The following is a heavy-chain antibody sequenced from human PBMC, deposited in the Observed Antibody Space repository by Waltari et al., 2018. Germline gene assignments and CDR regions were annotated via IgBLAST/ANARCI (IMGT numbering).Heavy chain of an antibody. CDR3: AREPMGVTAISFYFQH. V-gene: IGHV1-69*01. Sequence: QVQLVQSGAEVKKPGSSVKVSCKASGGTFSSYAISWVRQAPGQGLEWMGGILPILGTANYAQKFQGRVTITADESTSTAYMELSSLRSEDTAVYYCAREPMGVTAISFYFQHWGQGTLVTVSS. D-gene: IGHD2-21*02. J-gene: IGHJ1*01. CDR1: GGTFSSYA. CDR2: ILPILGTA.